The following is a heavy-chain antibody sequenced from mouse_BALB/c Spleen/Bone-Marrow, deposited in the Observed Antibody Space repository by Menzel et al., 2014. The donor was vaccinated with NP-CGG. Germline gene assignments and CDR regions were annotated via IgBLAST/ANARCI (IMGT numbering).Heavy chain of an antibody. V-gene: IGHV14-3*02. J-gene: IGHJ3*01. CDR2: IDPANGNT. CDR1: GFNIKDTY. Sequence: EVQLQQSGVELVKPGASVKLSCTASGFNIKDTYMHWVKQRPEQGLEWIGRIDPANGNTKYDPKFQGKATITADTTSNTADLQLSSLTSEDTAVYYCASYNYGSSLFAFWGQGTLVTISA. CDR3: ASYNYGSSLFAF. D-gene: IGHD1-1*01.